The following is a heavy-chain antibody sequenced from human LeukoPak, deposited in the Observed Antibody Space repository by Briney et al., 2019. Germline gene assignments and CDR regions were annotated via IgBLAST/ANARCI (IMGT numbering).Heavy chain of an antibody. V-gene: IGHV3-74*01. CDR2: INSDGSST. CDR3: AREAQWELDPWFDP. CDR1: GFTLSSYW. D-gene: IGHD1-26*01. J-gene: IGHJ5*02. Sequence: GGSLRLSCAASGFTLSSYWMHWVRQAPGKGLVWVSRINSDGSSTSYADSVKGRFTISRDNAKNTLYLQMNSLRAEDTAVYYCAREAQWELDPWFDPWGQGTLVTVSS.